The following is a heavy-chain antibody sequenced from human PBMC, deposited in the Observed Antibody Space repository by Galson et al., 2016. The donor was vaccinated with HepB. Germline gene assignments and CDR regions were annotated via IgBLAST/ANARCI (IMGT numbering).Heavy chain of an antibody. D-gene: IGHD5-18*01. Sequence: SVKVSCKAFGGTFSSFAISWVRQAPGQGLEWMGGIIPMFKTANYAQKFQGRVTITADESTGTTYMELSSLRSEDTAVYYCARDRGSYAYSCDYWGQGNPGHRLL. V-gene: IGHV1-69*13. J-gene: IGHJ4*02. CDR1: GGTFSSFA. CDR3: ARDRGSYAYSCDY. CDR2: IIPMFKTA.